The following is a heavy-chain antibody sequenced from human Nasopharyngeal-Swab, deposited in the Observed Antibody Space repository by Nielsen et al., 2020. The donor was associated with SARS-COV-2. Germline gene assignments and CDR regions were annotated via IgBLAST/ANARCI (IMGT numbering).Heavy chain of an antibody. J-gene: IGHJ5*02. V-gene: IGHV1-2*05. CDR2: INPNSGGT. CDR1: GYTFTGYY. CDR3: ARDPAGQNWFDP. Sequence: ASVKVSCKASGYTFTGYYMHWVRQAPGQGLEWMGRINPNSGGTNYAQKFQGRVTMTRDTSISTAYMELSRLRSDDTDVYYCARDPAGQNWFDPWGQGTLVTVSS.